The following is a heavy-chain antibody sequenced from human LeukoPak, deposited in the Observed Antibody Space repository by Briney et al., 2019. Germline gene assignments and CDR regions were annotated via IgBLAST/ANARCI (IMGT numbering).Heavy chain of an antibody. CDR2: INHSGST. D-gene: IGHD2-2*02. V-gene: IGHV4-34*01. CDR1: GGSFSGYY. J-gene: IGHJ4*02. CDR3: ARHIVVVPAAIEGLDY. Sequence: PSETLSLTCAVYGGSFSGYYWSWIRQPPGKGLEWIGEINHSGSTNYNPSLKSRVTISVDTSKNQFSLELSSVTAADTAVYYCARHIVVVPAAIEGLDYWGQGTLVTVSS.